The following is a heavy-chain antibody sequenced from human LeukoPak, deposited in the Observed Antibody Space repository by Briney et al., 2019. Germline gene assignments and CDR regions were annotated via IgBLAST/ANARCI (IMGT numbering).Heavy chain of an antibody. CDR1: GGSISSSSYY. CDR3: ARVRWSYASGLDP. V-gene: IGHV4-39*07. CDR2: IYYSGST. D-gene: IGHD3-16*01. J-gene: IGHJ5*02. Sequence: SETLSLTCTVSGGSISSSSYYWGWSRQPRGKGLEWIGSIYYSGSTYYNPSLKSRVTISVDTSKNQFSLKLSSVTAADTAVYYCARVRWSYASGLDPWGQGTLVTVSS.